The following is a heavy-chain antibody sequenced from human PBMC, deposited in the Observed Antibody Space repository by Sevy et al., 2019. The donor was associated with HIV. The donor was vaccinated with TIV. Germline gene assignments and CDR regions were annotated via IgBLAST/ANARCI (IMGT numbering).Heavy chain of an antibody. J-gene: IGHJ5*02. V-gene: IGHV1-2*02. CDR1: AHRFTDYF. Sequence: APVKVSCKASAHRFTDYFMYWMRQAPGQGLEWMGWINPNNGDTKYEQTFQGRATLTRDTSMSTAYMELSRLTSDDTAVYYCARSGAKYCDRYAYDWLDPWGQGTLVTVS. CDR2: INPNNGDT. CDR3: ARSGAKYCDRYAYDWLDP. D-gene: IGHD3-16*01.